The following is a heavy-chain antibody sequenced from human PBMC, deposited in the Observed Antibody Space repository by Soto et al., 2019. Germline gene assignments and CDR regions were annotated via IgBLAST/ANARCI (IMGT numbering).Heavy chain of an antibody. CDR2: ISSSSSYI. CDR3: ARDRFGGFKYSGYEN. V-gene: IGHV3-21*01. J-gene: IGHJ4*02. Sequence: GGSLRLSCAASGFTFSSYSMNWVRQAPGKGLEWVSSISSSSSYIYYADSVKGRFTISRDNAKNSLYLQMNSLRAEDTAVYYCARDRFGGFKYSGYENWGQGTLVTVSS. CDR1: GFTFSSYS. D-gene: IGHD5-12*01.